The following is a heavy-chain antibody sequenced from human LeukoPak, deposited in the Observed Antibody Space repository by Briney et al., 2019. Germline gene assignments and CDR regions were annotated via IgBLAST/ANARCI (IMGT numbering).Heavy chain of an antibody. CDR1: GFTFSLYW. CDR2: IKQDGSEK. J-gene: IGHJ5*02. V-gene: IGHV3-7*03. CDR3: ARDKGPESGYYWVPRWFDP. Sequence: GGSLRLSCAASGFTFSLYWMNWVRRAPGKGLEWVANIKQDGSEKYYVDSVKGRFTISRDNAKNSLYLQMNSLRAEDTAVYYCARDKGPESGYYWVPRWFDPWGQGTLVTVSS. D-gene: IGHD3-22*01.